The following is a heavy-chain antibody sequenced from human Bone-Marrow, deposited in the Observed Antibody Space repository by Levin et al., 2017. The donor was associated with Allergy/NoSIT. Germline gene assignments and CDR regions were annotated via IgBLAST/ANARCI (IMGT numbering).Heavy chain of an antibody. CDR2: ISGIGAST. Sequence: AGGSLRLSCAASGFTFSNYAMTWVRQAPGKGLEWVSIISGIGASTFYADSVKGRFTISRDNSKNTLYLQMNSLRAEDTAGYYCAKGGAASFYKYFDYWGQGTLVTVSS. CDR1: GFTFSNYA. D-gene: IGHD3-10*01. V-gene: IGHV3-23*01. CDR3: AKGGAASFYKYFDY. J-gene: IGHJ4*02.